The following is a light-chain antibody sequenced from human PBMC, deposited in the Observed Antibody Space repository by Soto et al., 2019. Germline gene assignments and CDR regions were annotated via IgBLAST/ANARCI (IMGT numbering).Light chain of an antibody. J-gene: IGLJ2*01. V-gene: IGLV2-14*03. CDR1: SSDVGGYDY. CDR3: SSYTSTSTPG. CDR2: DVS. Sequence: QSALTQPASVSGSPGQSIIISCTGTSSDVGGYDYVSLYQQYPGKAPKLMIYDVSYRPSGVSNRFSGSKSGNTASLTISGLQAEDEADYYCSSYTSTSTPGFGGGTKVTVL.